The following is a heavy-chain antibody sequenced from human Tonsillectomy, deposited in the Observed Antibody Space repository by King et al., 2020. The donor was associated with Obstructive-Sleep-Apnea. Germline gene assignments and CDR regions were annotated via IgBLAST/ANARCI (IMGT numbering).Heavy chain of an antibody. J-gene: IGHJ4*02. Sequence: VQLVESGGGLVKPGGSRRLSCAASVFSFSYIWMTWVRQAPGKGLEWVGHIKTNIEGGTSEYAEPVKGRFTISGDDSKKRLYLQMNSLKSEDTGIYYCVTDDDGAYWGQGTLVTVSS. D-gene: IGHD3-16*01. CDR2: IKTNIEGGTS. V-gene: IGHV3-15*01. CDR3: VTDDDGAY. CDR1: VFSFSYIW.